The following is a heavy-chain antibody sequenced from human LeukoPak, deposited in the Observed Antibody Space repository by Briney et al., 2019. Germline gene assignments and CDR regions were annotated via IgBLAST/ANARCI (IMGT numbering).Heavy chain of an antibody. D-gene: IGHD6-13*01. Sequence: PSETLSLTCAVYGGSFSGYYWSWIRQPPGKGLEWIGEINLSGSTNYNPSLKSRVTISVDTSKNQFSLKLSSVTAADTAVYYCARVSAAPGTYYYYGMDVWGQGTTVTVSS. CDR3: ARVSAAPGTYYYYGMDV. J-gene: IGHJ6*02. CDR2: INLSGST. CDR1: GGSFSGYY. V-gene: IGHV4-34*01.